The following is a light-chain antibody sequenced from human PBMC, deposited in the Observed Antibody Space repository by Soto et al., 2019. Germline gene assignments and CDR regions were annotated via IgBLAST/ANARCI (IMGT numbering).Light chain of an antibody. V-gene: IGKV1-33*01. CDR1: QDISNY. Sequence: DIQMTQSPSSLSASVGDRVTITCQASQDISNYLNWYQQKPGKAPKLLIYDASNLETGVPSRFSGSGSGTDFTFTISSLQPEDIATYYCQQYDNLHNHITFGPGTKVDIK. J-gene: IGKJ3*01. CDR3: QQYDNLHNHIT. CDR2: DAS.